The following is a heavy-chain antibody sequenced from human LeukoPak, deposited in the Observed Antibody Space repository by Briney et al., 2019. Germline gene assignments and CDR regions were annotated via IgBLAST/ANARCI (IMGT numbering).Heavy chain of an antibody. D-gene: IGHD3-10*02. J-gene: IGHJ5*02. CDR2: IWYDGSKK. Sequence: PGGSLRLSCAASGFTFSSYGMHWVRQAPGKGLEWVAVIWYDGSKKYYADSVKGRFTISRDNSKNTLYLQMNSLRAEDTAVYYCARGLFGGYNWFDPWGQGTLVTVSS. CDR3: ARGLFGGYNWFDP. CDR1: GFTFSSYG. V-gene: IGHV3-33*01.